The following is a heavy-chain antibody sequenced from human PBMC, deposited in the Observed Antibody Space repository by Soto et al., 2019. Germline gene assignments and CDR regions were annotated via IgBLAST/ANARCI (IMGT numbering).Heavy chain of an antibody. CDR1: GFSLSTSGMC. V-gene: IGHV2-70*01. CDR2: IDWDDDK. Sequence: GPTLVNPTQTLTLTCTFSGFSLSTSGMCVSWIRQPPGKALEWLALIDWDDDKYYSTSLKTRLTISKDTSKNQVVLTMTNMDPVYTATYYCAPIPLPMPFPALAYYYGMDVWGQGTTVTVSS. D-gene: IGHD2-2*01. J-gene: IGHJ6*02. CDR3: APIPLPMPFPALAYYYGMDV.